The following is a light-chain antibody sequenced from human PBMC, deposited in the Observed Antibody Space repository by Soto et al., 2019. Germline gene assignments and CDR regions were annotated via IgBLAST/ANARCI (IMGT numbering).Light chain of an antibody. J-gene: IGKJ1*01. CDR2: KAS. CDR1: QTISSW. V-gene: IGKV1-5*03. Sequence: DIQMTQSPSTLSGSVGDRVTITCRASQTISSWLAWYQQKPGKAHKLLIYKASTLKSGVQSRFSGSGSGTEFTLTISSLQPDEFATYYCKHYNSYSEAVGQGTKVDIK. CDR3: KHYNSYSEA.